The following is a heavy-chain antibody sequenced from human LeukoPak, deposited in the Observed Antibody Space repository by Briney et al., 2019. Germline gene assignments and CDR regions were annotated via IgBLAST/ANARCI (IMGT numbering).Heavy chain of an antibody. Sequence: SETLSLTCTVSGDSISSSSYYWGWIRQPPGKGLEWIGYIYYSGSTYYNPSLKSRVTISVDTSKNQFSLKLSSVTAADTAVYYCARNGVVSDDAFDIWGQGTMVTVSS. CDR1: GDSISSSSYY. J-gene: IGHJ3*02. V-gene: IGHV4-30-4*08. CDR2: IYYSGST. D-gene: IGHD3-3*01. CDR3: ARNGVVSDDAFDI.